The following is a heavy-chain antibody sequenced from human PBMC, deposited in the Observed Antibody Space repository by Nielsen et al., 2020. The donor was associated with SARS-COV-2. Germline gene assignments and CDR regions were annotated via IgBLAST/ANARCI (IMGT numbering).Heavy chain of an antibody. V-gene: IGHV3-20*04. CDR2: INWNGGST. D-gene: IGHD3-16*01. Sequence: GGSLRLSCAASGFTFDDYGMSWVRQAPGKGLEWVSGINWNGGSTGYAESVKGRFTISRDDSKNTMYLQMGSLRVEDTAVYYCARVSGGSLKNSFDLWGQGTRVTVSS. CDR3: ARVSGGSLKNSFDL. CDR1: GFTFDDYG. J-gene: IGHJ3*01.